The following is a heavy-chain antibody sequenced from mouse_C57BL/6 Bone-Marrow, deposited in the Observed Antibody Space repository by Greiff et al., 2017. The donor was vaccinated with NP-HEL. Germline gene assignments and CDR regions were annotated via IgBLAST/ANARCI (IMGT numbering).Heavy chain of an antibody. CDR3: ALLRHFDY. CDR1: GYTFTSYW. D-gene: IGHD1-2*01. J-gene: IGHJ2*01. V-gene: IGHV1-69*01. Sequence: QVQLQQPGAELVMPGASVKLSCKASGYTFTSYWMHWVKQRPGQGLEWIGEIAPSDSYTNYNQKFKGKSTLTVDKSSSTAYMQLSSLTSEDSAVYYCALLRHFDYWGQGTTLTVSS. CDR2: IAPSDSYT.